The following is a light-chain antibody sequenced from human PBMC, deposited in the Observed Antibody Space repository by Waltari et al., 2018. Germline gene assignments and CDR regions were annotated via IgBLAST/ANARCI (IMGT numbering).Light chain of an antibody. J-gene: IGKJ1*01. CDR1: QSVSSH. CDR2: DAS. Sequence: ETVLTQSPATLSLSPGERATLSCRASQSVSSHLACYQHKPGQAPRLLIYDASNRATGIPTMFSGSGSGTDFTLTISSLEPEDFAVYYCQQRSNWPRTFGQGTKVEMK. V-gene: IGKV3-11*01. CDR3: QQRSNWPRT.